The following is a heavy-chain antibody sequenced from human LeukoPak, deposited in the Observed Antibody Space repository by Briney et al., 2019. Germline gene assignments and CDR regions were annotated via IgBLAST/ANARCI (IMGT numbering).Heavy chain of an antibody. J-gene: IGHJ4*02. V-gene: IGHV3-23*01. CDR1: GFTFSSYA. CDR3: AKIMGSSPSTAYFAY. D-gene: IGHD6-6*01. CDR2: ISGSGGHI. Sequence: TGGSLRLSCAASGFTFSSYAINWVRQAPGKGLEWLSAISGSGGHIYYADSLKGRFTISRDNSKNTAYLEMNSLRAEDTAVYHCAKIMGSSPSTAYFAYWGQGTLVTVPS.